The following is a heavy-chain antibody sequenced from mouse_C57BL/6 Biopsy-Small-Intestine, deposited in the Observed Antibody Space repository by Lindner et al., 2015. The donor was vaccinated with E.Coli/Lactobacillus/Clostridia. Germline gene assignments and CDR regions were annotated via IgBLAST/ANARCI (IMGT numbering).Heavy chain of an antibody. D-gene: IGHD1-1*01. Sequence: VQLQESGPELVKPGPSVKISCKASGYAFSSSWMNWVKQRPGKGLEWIGRIYPGDGDTNYNGKFKGKATLTADKSSSTAYMQLSSLTSEDSAVYFCAYGSPFAYWGQGDSGHCLC. CDR3: AYGSPFAY. V-gene: IGHV1-82*01. J-gene: IGHJ3*01. CDR1: GYAFSSSW. CDR2: IYPGDGDT.